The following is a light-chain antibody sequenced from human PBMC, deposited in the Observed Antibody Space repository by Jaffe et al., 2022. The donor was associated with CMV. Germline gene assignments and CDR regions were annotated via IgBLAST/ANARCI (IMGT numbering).Light chain of an antibody. CDR2: EVS. CDR3: SSYAGTNNWGV. V-gene: IGLV2-8*01. Sequence: QSALTQPPSASGSPGQSVTISCTGTSSDLGGYNYVSWYQQHPGKAPKLMIYEVSKRPSGVPDRFSGSKSGNTASLTVSGLQADDEADYYCSSYAGTNNWGVFGGGTKLTVL. J-gene: IGLJ2*01. CDR1: SSDLGGYNY.